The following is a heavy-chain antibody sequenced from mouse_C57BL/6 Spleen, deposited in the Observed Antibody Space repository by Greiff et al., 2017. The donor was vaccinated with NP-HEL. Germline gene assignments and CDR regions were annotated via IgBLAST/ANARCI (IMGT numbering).Heavy chain of an antibody. V-gene: IGHV1-19*01. CDR1: GYTFTDYY. CDR2: INPYNGGT. D-gene: IGHD1-1*01. CDR3: ARHEIYGSSVYYFDY. J-gene: IGHJ2*01. Sequence: EVQLQQSGPVLVKPGASVKMSCKASGYTFTDYYMNWVKQSHGKSLEWIGVINPYNGGTSYNQKFKGKATLTVDKSSSTAYMELNSLTSEDSAVYYCARHEIYGSSVYYFDYWGQGTTLTVSS.